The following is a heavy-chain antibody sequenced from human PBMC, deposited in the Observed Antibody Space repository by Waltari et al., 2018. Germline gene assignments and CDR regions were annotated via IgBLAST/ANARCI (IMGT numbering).Heavy chain of an antibody. CDR2: IYYTGTT. V-gene: IGHV4-59*08. Sequence: SWFRQPPGKGLEWIGYIYYTGTTNYSPSLKSRVTMSVDTSKDQFSLKVTSVTAADTAMYYCARHEGGGLNALWGQGTLVTVSS. D-gene: IGHD3-16*01. CDR3: ARHEGGGLNAL. J-gene: IGHJ4*02.